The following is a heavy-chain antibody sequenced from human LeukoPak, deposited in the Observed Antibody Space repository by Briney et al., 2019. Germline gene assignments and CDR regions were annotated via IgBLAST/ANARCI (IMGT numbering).Heavy chain of an antibody. V-gene: IGHV3-11*06. CDR1: GFTFSDYY. CDR3: ASGVDTDMVGDY. Sequence: GGSLRLSCAASGFTFSDYYMSWIRQAPGKGLEWVSYISSSSYSTNYADSVKGRFTISRDNAKNSLYLQMNSLRAEDTAVYYCASGVDTDMVGDYWGQGTLVTVSS. D-gene: IGHD5-18*01. CDR2: ISSSSYST. J-gene: IGHJ4*02.